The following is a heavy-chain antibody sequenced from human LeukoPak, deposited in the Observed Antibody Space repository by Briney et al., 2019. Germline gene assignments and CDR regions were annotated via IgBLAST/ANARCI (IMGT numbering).Heavy chain of an antibody. CDR1: GGSISSYY. Sequence: SETLSLTCTVSGGSISSYYWSWIRQPPGKGLEWIGYIYYSGSTYYNPSLKSRVTISVVTSKNQFSLKLSSVTAADTAVYYCARHPPRGYDFWSGYSAFDYWGQGTLVTVSS. V-gene: IGHV4-59*01. J-gene: IGHJ4*02. CDR2: IYYSGST. CDR3: ARHPPRGYDFWSGYSAFDY. D-gene: IGHD3-3*01.